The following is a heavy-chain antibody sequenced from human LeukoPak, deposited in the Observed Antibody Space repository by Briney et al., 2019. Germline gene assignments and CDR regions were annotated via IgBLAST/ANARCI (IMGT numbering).Heavy chain of an antibody. CDR1: GFTFTSYS. J-gene: IGHJ4*02. CDR2: IKQDGSEK. CDR3: ARKYSGYDSPFDY. V-gene: IGHV3-7*01. D-gene: IGHD5-12*01. Sequence: GGSLRLSCAASGFTFTSYSMNWVRQAPGKGLEWVANIKQDGSEKYYVDSVKGRFTISRDNAKNSLYLQMNSLRAEDTAVYYCARKYSGYDSPFDYWGQGTLVTVS.